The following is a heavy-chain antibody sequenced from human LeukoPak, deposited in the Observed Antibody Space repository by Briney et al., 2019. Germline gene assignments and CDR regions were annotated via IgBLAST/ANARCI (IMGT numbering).Heavy chain of an antibody. J-gene: IGHJ4*02. CDR3: ARGRAAAD. Sequence: GASVKVSCKASGYTFTYNDINWVRQATGQGLEWRGWMNPGTANTGYSQKFQGRLAMTADTSINTAYMELSGLTSEDTAVYYCARGRAAADWGQGTLVTVSS. D-gene: IGHD2-15*01. CDR1: GYTFTYND. CDR2: MNPGTANT. V-gene: IGHV1-8*01.